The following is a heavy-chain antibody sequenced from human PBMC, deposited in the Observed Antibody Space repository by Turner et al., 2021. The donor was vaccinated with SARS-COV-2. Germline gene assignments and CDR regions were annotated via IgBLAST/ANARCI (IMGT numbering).Heavy chain of an antibody. CDR1: GYTFTSYG. D-gene: IGHD6-19*01. Sequence: VQPVQSGAEVKKPVASVKVSCKASGYTFTSYGTRWVRQAPGQGLERMGWISAYNGNTNDAQKLQGRVTMTRDTTTSTDYMELRSLRSDDTGVDDCARAWGEGKVGAGRIDYWGQGTLVTVSS. CDR3: ARAWGEGKVGAGRIDY. V-gene: IGHV1-18*01. J-gene: IGHJ4*02. CDR2: ISAYNGNT.